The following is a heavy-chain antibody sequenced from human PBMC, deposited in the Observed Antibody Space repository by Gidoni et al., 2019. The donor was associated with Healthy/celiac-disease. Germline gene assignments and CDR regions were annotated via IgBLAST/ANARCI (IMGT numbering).Heavy chain of an antibody. J-gene: IGHJ3*02. Sequence: QVQLQESGPGLVKPSQTLSLTCSFSGCSISSGGYYWSWIRQHPGKGLEWIGYIYYSGSTYYNPSLKSRVTISVDTSKNQFSLKLSSVTAADTAVYYCARWGSRVDAFDIWGQGTMVTVSS. CDR3: ARWGSRVDAFDI. D-gene: IGHD6-13*01. CDR1: GCSISSGGYY. CDR2: IYYSGST. V-gene: IGHV4-31*03.